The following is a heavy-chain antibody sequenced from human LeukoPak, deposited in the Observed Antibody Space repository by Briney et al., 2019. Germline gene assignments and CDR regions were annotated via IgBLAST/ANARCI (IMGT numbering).Heavy chain of an antibody. CDR1: GYSFTAFY. CDR2: INPDTGGP. Sequence: ASVKVSCKASGYSFTAFYIHWVRQAPGQGLEWMGWINPDTGGPNYAQKFQGRVTMTRDTSISTVYLELSRLTSDDTALYHCARTAGSGWYKTFDYWGQGTLVTVSS. J-gene: IGHJ4*02. D-gene: IGHD6-19*01. V-gene: IGHV1-2*02. CDR3: ARTAGSGWYKTFDY.